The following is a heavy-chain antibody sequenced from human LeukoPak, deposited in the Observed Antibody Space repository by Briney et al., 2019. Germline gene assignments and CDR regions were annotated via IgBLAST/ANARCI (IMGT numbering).Heavy chain of an antibody. J-gene: IGHJ5*02. CDR3: ARDLFYGGNSLGWFDP. CDR1: GFTFSSYW. CDR2: IKKDGSEK. V-gene: IGHV3-7*03. Sequence: GGSLRLSCAASGFTFSSYWMSWVRQAPGKGLEWVANIKKDGSEKYYVDSVKGRFTISRDNAKNSLYLQMNSLTADDTALYYCARDLFYGGNSLGWFDPWGQGTLVTVSS. D-gene: IGHD4-23*01.